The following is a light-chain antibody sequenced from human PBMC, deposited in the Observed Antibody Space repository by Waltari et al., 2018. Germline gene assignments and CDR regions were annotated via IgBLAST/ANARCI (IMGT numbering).Light chain of an antibody. CDR3: QMYVRLPVT. J-gene: IGKJ1*01. CDR2: NAS. CDR1: QSVGRS. V-gene: IGKV3-11*01. Sequence: SCRASQSVGRSLAWYQQKPGQPPRLLIYNASNRASGIPDRFSGSGSGADLSLTISRLEPEDFAVYYCQMYVRLPVTFGQGTKVEVK.